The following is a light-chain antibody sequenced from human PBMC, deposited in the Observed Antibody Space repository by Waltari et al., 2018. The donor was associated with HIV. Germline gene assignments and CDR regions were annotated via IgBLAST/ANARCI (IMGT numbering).Light chain of an antibody. CDR1: SSNIGSNL. CDR2: TND. Sequence: QSVLTQPPSASGTPGQRVTISCSGISSNIGSNLENWYQQLPGTAPKLLIYTNDQRPSGVPDRFSGSKSGASASLAISGLQSEDEADYYCAAWDDSLNGVLFGGGTKLTVL. CDR3: AAWDDSLNGVL. J-gene: IGLJ2*01. V-gene: IGLV1-44*01.